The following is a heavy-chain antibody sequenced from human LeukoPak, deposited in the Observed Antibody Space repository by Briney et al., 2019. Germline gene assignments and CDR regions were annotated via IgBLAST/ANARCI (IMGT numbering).Heavy chain of an antibody. V-gene: IGHV3-53*01. CDR1: GFTVSSNY. J-gene: IGHJ4*02. Sequence: GGSLRLSCAASGFTVSSNYMSWVRQAPGKGLEWVSVIYSGGGTKYAGYVKDRFTISRDNYKNTLYPQMNSLRAEDTAVYYCARGEGLFDYWGREPWSASPQ. CDR3: ARGEGLFDY. CDR2: IYSGGGT.